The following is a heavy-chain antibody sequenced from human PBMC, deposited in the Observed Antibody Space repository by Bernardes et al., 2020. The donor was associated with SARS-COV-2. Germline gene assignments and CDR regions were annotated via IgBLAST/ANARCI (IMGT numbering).Heavy chain of an antibody. CDR2: LNHSGRT. V-gene: IGHV4-34*01. Sequence: SETLSLTCAVYGGSFRGSYWSWIRQPPGPGLAWIGELNHSGRTNYNPSLKSRVTISVDTSKNQFSLKLSSVTAADTAVYYCARGRVTTVTTPTYMDVWGKGTTVTVSS. CDR3: ARGRVTTVTTPTYMDV. D-gene: IGHD4-17*01. CDR1: GGSFRGSY. J-gene: IGHJ6*03.